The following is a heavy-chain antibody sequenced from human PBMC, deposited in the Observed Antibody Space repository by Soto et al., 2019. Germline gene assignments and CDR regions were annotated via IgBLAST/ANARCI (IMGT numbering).Heavy chain of an antibody. J-gene: IGHJ4*02. CDR2: ISYDGSNK. CDR3: AKGSSIAATHQGGDYFDY. D-gene: IGHD6-13*01. V-gene: IGHV3-30*18. CDR1: GFTFSSYG. Sequence: GGSLRLSCAASGFTFSSYGMHWVRQAPGKGLEWVAVISYDGSNKYYADSVKGRFTISRDNSKNTLYLQMNSLRAEDTAVYYCAKGSSIAATHQGGDYFDYWGQGTLVTVSS.